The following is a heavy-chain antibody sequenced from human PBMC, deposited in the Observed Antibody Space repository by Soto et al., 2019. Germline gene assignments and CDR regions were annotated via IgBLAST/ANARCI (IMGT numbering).Heavy chain of an antibody. Sequence: ASVKVSCKASGYTFTSYGISWVRQAPGQGLEWMGWISAYNGNTNYAQKLQGRVTMTRNTSISTAYMELRSLRSEDTAVYYCARASYGDYVGWSAFDGWGEGTMVTVTS. CDR3: ARASYGDYVGWSAFDG. CDR1: GYTFTSYG. D-gene: IGHD4-17*01. J-gene: IGHJ3*01. CDR2: ISAYNGNT. V-gene: IGHV1-18*01.